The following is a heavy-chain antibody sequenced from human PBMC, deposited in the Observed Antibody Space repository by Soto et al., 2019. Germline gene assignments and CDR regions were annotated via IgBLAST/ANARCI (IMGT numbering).Heavy chain of an antibody. D-gene: IGHD4-17*01. CDR3: ARSSYCDYYYFDY. Sequence: SETLSLTCAVYGGSFSGYYWSWIRQPPGKGLEWIGEINHSGSTNYNPSLKSRVTISVDTSKNQFSLKLSSVTAADTAVYYCARSSYCDYYYFDYWGQGTLVTFSS. CDR2: INHSGST. V-gene: IGHV4-34*01. J-gene: IGHJ4*02. CDR1: GGSFSGYY.